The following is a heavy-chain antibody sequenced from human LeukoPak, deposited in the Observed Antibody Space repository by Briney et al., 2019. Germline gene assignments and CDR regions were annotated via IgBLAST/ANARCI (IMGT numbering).Heavy chain of an antibody. V-gene: IGHV4-61*02. D-gene: IGHD3-9*01. J-gene: IGHJ6*02. CDR3: ARDLGPHYDILTGYHFHYYYYGMDV. CDR2: IYTSGST. CDR1: GGSISSGSYY. Sequence: SETLSLTCTVSGGSISSGSYYWSWIRQPAGKGLEWIGRIYTSGSTNYNPSLKSRVTISVDTSKNQFSLKLSSVTAADTAVYYCARDLGPHYDILTGYHFHYYYYGMDVWGQGTTVTVSS.